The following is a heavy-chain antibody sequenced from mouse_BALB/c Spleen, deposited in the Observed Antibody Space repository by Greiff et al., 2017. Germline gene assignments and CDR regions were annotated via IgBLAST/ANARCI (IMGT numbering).Heavy chain of an antibody. CDR1: GDSITSGY. V-gene: IGHV3-8*02. Sequence: EVKVVESGPSLVKPSQTLSLTCSVTGDSITSGYWNWIRKFPGNKLEYMGYISYSGSTYYNPSLKSRISITRDTSKNQYYLQLNSVTTEDTATYYCARFPIHYYAMDYWGQGTSVTVSS. CDR2: ISYSGST. J-gene: IGHJ4*01. CDR3: ARFPIHYYAMDY.